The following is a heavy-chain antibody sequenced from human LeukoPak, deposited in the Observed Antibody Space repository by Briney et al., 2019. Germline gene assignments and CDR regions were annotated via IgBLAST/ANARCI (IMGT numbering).Heavy chain of an antibody. CDR3: ARGVGLDV. D-gene: IGHD3-16*01. CDR2: INHNGNVN. Sequence: GGSLRLSCAASGFTFSSYWMNWARQAPGKGLEWVASINHNGNVNYYVDSVKGRFTISRDNAKNSLYLQMSNLRAEDTAVYFCARGVGLDVWGKGATVTVS. J-gene: IGHJ6*04. V-gene: IGHV3-7*03. CDR1: GFTFSSYW.